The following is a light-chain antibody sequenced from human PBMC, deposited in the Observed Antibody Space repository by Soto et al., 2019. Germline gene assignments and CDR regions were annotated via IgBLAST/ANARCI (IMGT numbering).Light chain of an antibody. V-gene: IGKV1-17*01. CDR3: LQHNSYPLT. J-gene: IGKJ1*01. Sequence: DIQLTQSPSSLSAPVGDRVTITCRASQGISTYLNWYQQKPGKAPKRLISAASSLQSGVPSRFSGSGSGTEFTLTISSLQPEDFATYYCLQHNSYPLTFGQGTKVDIK. CDR2: AAS. CDR1: QGISTY.